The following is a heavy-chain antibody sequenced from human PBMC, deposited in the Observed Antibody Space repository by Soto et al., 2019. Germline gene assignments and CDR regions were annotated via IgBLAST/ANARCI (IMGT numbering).Heavy chain of an antibody. D-gene: IGHD5-12*01. CDR3: ARQVATISDYYYYYGMDV. Sequence: SVKVSCKASGGTFSSYAISWVRQAPGRGLEWMGGIIPTFGTANYAQKFQGRVTITADESTSTAYMELSSLRSEDTAVYYCARQVATISDYYYYYGMDVWGQGTTVTVSS. CDR1: GGTFSSYA. CDR2: IIPTFGTA. J-gene: IGHJ6*02. V-gene: IGHV1-69*13.